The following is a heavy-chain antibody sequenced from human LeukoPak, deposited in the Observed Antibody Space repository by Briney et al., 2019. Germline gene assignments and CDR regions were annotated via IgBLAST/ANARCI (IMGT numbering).Heavy chain of an antibody. Sequence: PSETLSLTCTVSSGSMSSYYWSWIRQPPGKGLEWIGYIYYSGSTNYNPSLKSRVTISVDTSRNQFSLRLSSVTAADTAVYYCASGADYSNYYFNYWGQGTLVTVSS. V-gene: IGHV4-59*01. D-gene: IGHD4-11*01. CDR3: ASGADYSNYYFNY. J-gene: IGHJ4*02. CDR1: SGSMSSYY. CDR2: IYYSGST.